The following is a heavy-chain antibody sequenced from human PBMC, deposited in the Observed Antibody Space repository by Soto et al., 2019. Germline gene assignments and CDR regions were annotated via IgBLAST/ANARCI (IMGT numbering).Heavy chain of an antibody. CDR3: AKTLIQYCSGGSCYHYYYGMDV. CDR2: ISYDGSNK. V-gene: IGHV3-30*18. CDR1: GFTFSSYG. D-gene: IGHD2-15*01. Sequence: PGGSLRLSCAASGFTFSSYGMHWVRQAPGKGLEWVAVISYDGSNKYYADSVKGRFTISRDNSKNTLYLQMNSLRAEDTAVYYCAKTLIQYCSGGSCYHYYYGMDVWGQGTRVTVS. J-gene: IGHJ6*02.